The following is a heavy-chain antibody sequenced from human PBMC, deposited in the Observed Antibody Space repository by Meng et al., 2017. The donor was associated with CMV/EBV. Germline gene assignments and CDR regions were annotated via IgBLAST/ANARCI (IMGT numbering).Heavy chain of an antibody. CDR3: TTDGVVPKYYGSYYYYGMDV. J-gene: IGHJ6*02. V-gene: IGHV3-23*01. CDR2: ISGSGGST. CDR1: GFTFSSYA. D-gene: IGHD3-10*01. Sequence: GGSLRLSCAASGFTFSSYAMSWVRQAPGKGLEWVSAISGSGGSTYYADSVKGRFTISRDNSKNTLYLQMNSLRAEDTAVYYCTTDGVVPKYYGSYYYYGMDVWGQGTTVTVSS.